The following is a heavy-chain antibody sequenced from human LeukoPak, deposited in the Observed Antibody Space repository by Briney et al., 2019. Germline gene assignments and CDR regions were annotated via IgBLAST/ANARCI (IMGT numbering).Heavy chain of an antibody. CDR1: GFTFSSYW. CDR3: ARGGLRWYPDYCYFDL. D-gene: IGHD4-23*01. CDR2: INADGST. J-gene: IGHJ2*01. Sequence: PGGSLRLSCVASGFTFSSYWMHLVRQPPGKGLVWVSRINADGSTTYADSVKGRFTISRDNAKNTLYLQMNSLRDEDTAVYYCARGGLRWYPDYCYFDLWGRGTLVTVSS. V-gene: IGHV3-74*01.